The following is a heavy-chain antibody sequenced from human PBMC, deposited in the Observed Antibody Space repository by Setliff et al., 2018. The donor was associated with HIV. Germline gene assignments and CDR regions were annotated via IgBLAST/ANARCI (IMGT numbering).Heavy chain of an antibody. D-gene: IGHD6-13*01. CDR2: IIPILGIA. CDR3: ARDKGGFSSSWSFDY. CDR1: GGTFSSYA. V-gene: IGHV1-69*10. J-gene: IGHJ4*02. Sequence: SVKVSCKASGGTFSSYAISWVRQAPGQGLEWMGGIIPILGIANYAQKFQGRVTITADESTSTAYMELSSLRSEDTAVYYCARDKGGFSSSWSFDYWGQGTLVPSPQ.